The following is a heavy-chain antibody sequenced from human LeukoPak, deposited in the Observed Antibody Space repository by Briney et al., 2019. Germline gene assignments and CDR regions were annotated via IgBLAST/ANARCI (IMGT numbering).Heavy chain of an antibody. V-gene: IGHV1-69*05. D-gene: IGHD6-19*01. CDR2: IIPIFGTA. J-gene: IGHJ4*02. CDR3: AFSPRYSSGWYGRFDY. Sequence: SVKVSCKASGDTFIPYTFSWVRQAPGQGLEWMGGIIPIFGTANYAQKFQGRVTITTDESTSTAYMELSSLRSEDTAVYYCAFSPRYSSGWYGRFDYWGQGTLVTVSS. CDR1: GDTFIPYT.